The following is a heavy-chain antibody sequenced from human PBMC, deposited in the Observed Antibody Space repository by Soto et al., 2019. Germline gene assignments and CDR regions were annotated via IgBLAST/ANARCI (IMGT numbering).Heavy chain of an antibody. CDR1: GGFVNSVNNY. J-gene: IGHJ5*02. CDR2: IFYTGST. V-gene: IGHV4-30-4*01. D-gene: IGHD3-3*01. CDR3: ARVPFSSFGVADPPVGGFGP. Sequence: QVHLQESGPGLVKPSQTLSLTCTVSGGFVNSVNNYWSWIRQPPGKGLEWLGYIFYTGSTYYNRSPRSGITMSLATSENRFSLKLTSVTAADTAVYYCARVPFSSFGVADPPVGGFGPWCQGTLVSVSS.